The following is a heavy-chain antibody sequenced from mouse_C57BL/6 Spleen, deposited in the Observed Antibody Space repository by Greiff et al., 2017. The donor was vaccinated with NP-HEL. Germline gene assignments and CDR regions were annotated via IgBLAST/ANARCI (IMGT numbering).Heavy chain of an antibody. CDR1: GYAFTNYL. CDR3: ARRGRHYYYYAMDY. CDR2: INPGSGGT. D-gene: IGHD1-1*01. Sequence: QVQLQQSGAELVRPGTSVKVSCKASGYAFTNYLIEWVKQRPGQGLEWIGVINPGSGGTNYNEKFKGKATLTADKSSSTAYMQLSSLTSEDSAVYVGARRGRHYYYYAMDYWGQGTSVTVSS. J-gene: IGHJ4*01. V-gene: IGHV1-54*01.